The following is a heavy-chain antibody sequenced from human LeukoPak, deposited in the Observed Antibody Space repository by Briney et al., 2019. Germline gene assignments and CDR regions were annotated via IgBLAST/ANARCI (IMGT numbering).Heavy chain of an antibody. D-gene: IGHD6-13*01. CDR1: GGSISSGGYY. Sequence: SQTLSLTCTVSGGSISSGGYYWSWIRQHPGKGLEWIGYIYYSGSTYYNPSLKSRVTISVDTSKNQFSLKLSSVTAADTAVYYCARAWQQLAYHYGMDVWGQGTTVTVSS. CDR2: IYYSGST. V-gene: IGHV4-31*03. J-gene: IGHJ6*02. CDR3: ARAWQQLAYHYGMDV.